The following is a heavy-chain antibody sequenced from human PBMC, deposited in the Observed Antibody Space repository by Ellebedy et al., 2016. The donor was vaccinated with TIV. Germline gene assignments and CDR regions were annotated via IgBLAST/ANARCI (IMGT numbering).Heavy chain of an antibody. CDR2: ISYDGSNK. CDR3: AREREVDTAMVTYYYYGMDV. CDR1: GFTFSNAW. J-gene: IGHJ6*02. V-gene: IGHV3-30-3*01. Sequence: GESLKISXAASGFTFSNAWMSWVRQAPGKGLEWVAVISYDGSNKYYADSVKGRFTISRDNSKNTLYLQMNSLRAEDTAVYYCAREREVDTAMVTYYYYGMDVWGQGTTVTVSS. D-gene: IGHD5-18*01.